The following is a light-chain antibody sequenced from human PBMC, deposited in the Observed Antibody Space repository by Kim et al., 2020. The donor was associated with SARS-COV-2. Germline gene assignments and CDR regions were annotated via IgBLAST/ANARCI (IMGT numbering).Light chain of an antibody. CDR1: NIGSKS. Sequence: AQGKTARITCGGNNIGSKSVHWYQQKPGQAPVLVIYSDTDRPSGIPERFSGSNSGNTATLTISRVEAGDEADYSCQVWDSSSDHPVFGGGTKLTVL. CDR2: SDT. J-gene: IGLJ3*02. CDR3: QVWDSSSDHPV. V-gene: IGLV3-21*04.